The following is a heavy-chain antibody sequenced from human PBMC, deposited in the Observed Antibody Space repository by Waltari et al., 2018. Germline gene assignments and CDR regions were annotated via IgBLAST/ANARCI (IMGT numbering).Heavy chain of an antibody. CDR2: ISSISMTR. D-gene: IGHD6-6*01. V-gene: IGHV3-48*04. CDR1: GFTFSSYS. CDR3: ASYRIAARNNWFDP. J-gene: IGHJ5*02. Sequence: EVQLVESGGGLVQPGGSLRLSCAASGFTFSSYSMNWVRQAQGKGLEWVSYISSISMTRYYADSVKGRFTISRDNAKNSLYLQMNSLRAEDTAVYYCASYRIAARNNWFDPWGQGTLVTVSS.